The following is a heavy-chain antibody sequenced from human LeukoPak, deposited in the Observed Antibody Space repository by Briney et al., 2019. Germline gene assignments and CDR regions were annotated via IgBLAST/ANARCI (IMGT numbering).Heavy chain of an antibody. CDR2: IYYSGST. Sequence: SETLPLTCTVSGGSISSSSYYWSWIRQPPGKGLEWIGYIYYSGSTNYNPSLKSRVTISVDTSKNQFSLKLSSVTAADTAVYYCANEDYYGSGSLQRWGQGTLVTVSS. CDR1: GGSISSSSYY. CDR3: ANEDYYGSGSLQR. J-gene: IGHJ4*02. D-gene: IGHD3-10*01. V-gene: IGHV4-61*01.